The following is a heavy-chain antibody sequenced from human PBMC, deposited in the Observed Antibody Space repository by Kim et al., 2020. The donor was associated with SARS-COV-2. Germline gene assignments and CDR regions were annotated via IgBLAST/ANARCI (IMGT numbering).Heavy chain of an antibody. CDR2: ISGSSTNT. D-gene: IGHD6-13*01. CDR3: ARVYISSWYVGAASN. J-gene: IGHJ1*01. V-gene: IGHV3-11*05. Sequence: GGSLRLSCAASGFTFSDYYMSWIRQAPGKGLEWVSYISGSSTNTNYADSVKGRFTISRDNGKNSLYLQMKSLRAEDTAVYYCARVYISSWYVGAASNWG. CDR1: GFTFSDYY.